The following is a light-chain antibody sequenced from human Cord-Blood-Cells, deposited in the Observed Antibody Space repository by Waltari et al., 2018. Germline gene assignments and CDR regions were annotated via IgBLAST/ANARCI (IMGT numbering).Light chain of an antibody. CDR1: QSVLYSSNNKNY. V-gene: IGKV4-1*01. CDR3: QQYYSTPYT. CDR2: WAS. J-gene: IGKJ2*01. Sequence: DIVMTQSPDSLAVSLGERATINCKSSQSVLYSSNNKNYLAWYQQKPGQPPKLLIYWASTRESGVPDRFSGSGSGTDCTLTISSRQAEDVAVYYCQQYYSTPYTFGQGTKLEIK.